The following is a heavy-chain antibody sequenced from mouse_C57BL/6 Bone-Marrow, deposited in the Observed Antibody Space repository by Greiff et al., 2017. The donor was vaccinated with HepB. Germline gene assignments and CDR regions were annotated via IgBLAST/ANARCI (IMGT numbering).Heavy chain of an antibody. CDR2: ISDGGSYT. D-gene: IGHD4-1*01. Sequence: DVMLVESGGGLVKPGGSLKLSCAASGFTFSSYAMSWVRQTPEKRLEWVATISDGGSYTYYPDNVKGRFTISRDNAKNNLYLQMSHLKSEDTAMYYCARAPSGTRGFAYWGQGTLVTISA. CDR3: ARAPSGTRGFAY. V-gene: IGHV5-4*03. J-gene: IGHJ3*01. CDR1: GFTFSSYA.